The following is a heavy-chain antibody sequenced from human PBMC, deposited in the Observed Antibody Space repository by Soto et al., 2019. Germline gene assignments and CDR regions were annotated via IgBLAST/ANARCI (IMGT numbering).Heavy chain of an antibody. CDR2: IYHSGTT. Sequence: PSETLSLTCTVSGGSISNYYWSWIRQSPGKGLEWIANIYHSGTTNYNPSLKGRVSISIDSSKNQVSLRLKSVTAADTAVYYCARGGYRTLAWFDPWGQGTLVTVSS. CDR3: ARGGYRTLAWFDP. D-gene: IGHD5-18*01. CDR1: GGSISNYY. V-gene: IGHV4-59*01. J-gene: IGHJ5*02.